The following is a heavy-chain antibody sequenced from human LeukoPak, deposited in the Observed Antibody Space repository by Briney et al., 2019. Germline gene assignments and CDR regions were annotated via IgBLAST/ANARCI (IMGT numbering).Heavy chain of an antibody. Sequence: PSETLSLTCTVSGGSISGYYWSWIRQPAGKGLEWIGRVYASGSASYNPSLKSRVTMSVDTSKNQISLKLSSVTAADTAVYYCARGAMDVWGKGTTVTVFS. CDR2: VYASGSA. CDR1: GGSISGYY. CDR3: ARGAMDV. J-gene: IGHJ6*03. V-gene: IGHV4-4*07.